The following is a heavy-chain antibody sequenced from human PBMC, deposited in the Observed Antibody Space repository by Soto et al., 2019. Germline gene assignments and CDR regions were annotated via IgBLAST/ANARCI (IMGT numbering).Heavy chain of an antibody. CDR2: IYYSGST. CDR3: ARDLMTTGVFDI. D-gene: IGHD4-17*01. V-gene: IGHV4-30-4*01. J-gene: IGHJ3*02. Sequence: QVQLQESGPGLVKPSQTLSLTCTVSGGSISSGDYYWSWIRQPPGKGLEWIGYIYYSGSTYYNPSLKSRVTISVDTSKHQFSLKLGSVTAADTAVYYCARDLMTTGVFDIWGQGTMVTVSS. CDR1: GGSISSGDYY.